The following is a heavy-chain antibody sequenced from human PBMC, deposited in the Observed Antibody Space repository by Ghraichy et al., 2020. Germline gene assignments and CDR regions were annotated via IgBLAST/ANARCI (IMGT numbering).Heavy chain of an antibody. J-gene: IGHJ6*02. CDR2: IYSGGST. Sequence: GESLNISCAASGFTVSSNYMSWVRQAPGKGLEWVSVIYSGGSTYYADSVKGRFTISRDNSKNTLYLQMNSLRAEDTAVYYCARGYYDFWSGYGMDVWGQGTTVTVSS. V-gene: IGHV3-53*01. D-gene: IGHD3-3*01. CDR1: GFTVSSNY. CDR3: ARGYYDFWSGYGMDV.